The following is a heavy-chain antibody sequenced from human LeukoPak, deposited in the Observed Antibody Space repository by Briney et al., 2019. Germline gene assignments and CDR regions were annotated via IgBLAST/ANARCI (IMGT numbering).Heavy chain of an antibody. CDR3: AKDPSGSYSLYYFDY. Sequence: GGSLRLSCAASGFTFSSYAMSWVRQAPGKGLEGVSAISGSGGSTYYADSVKGRFTISRDNSKNTLYLQMNSLRAEDTAVYYCAKDPSGSYSLYYFDYWGQGTLVTVSS. CDR2: ISGSGGST. D-gene: IGHD1-26*01. V-gene: IGHV3-23*01. J-gene: IGHJ4*02. CDR1: GFTFSSYA.